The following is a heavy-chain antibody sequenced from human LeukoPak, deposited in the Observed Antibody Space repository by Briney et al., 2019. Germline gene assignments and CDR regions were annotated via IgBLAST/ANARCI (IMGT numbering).Heavy chain of an antibody. CDR1: GYTFTNYD. CDR2: MNPNSGNA. Sequence: ASVKVSCKASGYTFTNYDINWVRQATGQGLEWMGWMNPNSGNAGFAQKFQGRVTMTRIASLSTAYMELSSLRSEDTAVYYCARINGDLDYWGQGTLVTVSS. CDR3: ARINGDLDY. D-gene: IGHD7-27*01. J-gene: IGHJ4*02. V-gene: IGHV1-8*01.